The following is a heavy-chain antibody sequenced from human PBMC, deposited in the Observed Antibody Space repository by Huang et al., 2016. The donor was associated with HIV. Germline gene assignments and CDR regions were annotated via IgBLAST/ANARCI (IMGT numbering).Heavy chain of an antibody. Sequence: EVELAESGENLVQPVGSLSLSCAASGFTFNKHDMHRVRQAPGEGLEYVSTISSNGESTHYAESVKCRFTISRDNSRNTLYLHMGSLTADDVGIYYCARGGATVLTGFDYWGQGIPVIVSS. CDR3: ARGGATVLTGFDY. J-gene: IGHJ4*02. V-gene: IGHV3-64*02. CDR1: GFTFNKHD. D-gene: IGHD4-17*01. CDR2: ISSNGEST.